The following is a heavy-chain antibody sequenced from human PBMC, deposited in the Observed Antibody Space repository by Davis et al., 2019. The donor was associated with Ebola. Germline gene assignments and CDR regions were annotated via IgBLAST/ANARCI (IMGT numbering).Heavy chain of an antibody. CDR1: GYTFTGYY. J-gene: IGHJ3*01. Sequence: ASVKVSCKASGYTFTGYYMHWVRQAPGQGLEWMGRINPNSGGTNYAQKFQGRVTMTRDTSISTAYMELSSLRSEDTAVYYCVQESSGYYFVWGQGTMVTVSS. V-gene: IGHV1-2*06. CDR2: INPNSGGT. CDR3: VQESSGYYFV. D-gene: IGHD3-22*01.